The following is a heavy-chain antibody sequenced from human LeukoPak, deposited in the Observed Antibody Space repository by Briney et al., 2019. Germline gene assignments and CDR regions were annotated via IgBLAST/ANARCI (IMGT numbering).Heavy chain of an antibody. CDR3: AKARYCDSTTCRYYGMDA. CDR2: INSDGIST. V-gene: IGHV3-74*01. Sequence: GGSLRLSCAASGFTFSNYWMHWVRQAPGKGLVWVSHINSDGISTSYADSVKGRFTISRDNAKNTLYLQMNSLRAEDTAVYYCAKARYCDSTTCRYYGMDAWGQGTTVTVSS. D-gene: IGHD2-2*01. CDR1: GFTFSNYW. J-gene: IGHJ6*02.